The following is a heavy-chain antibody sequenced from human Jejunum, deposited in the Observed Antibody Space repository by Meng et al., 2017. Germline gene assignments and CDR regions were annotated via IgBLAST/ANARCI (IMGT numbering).Heavy chain of an antibody. CDR3: ARDYDVYDNFQPLDD. V-gene: IGHV1-2*06. CDR2: INPDSGDT. CDR1: GYTFIDSQ. J-gene: IGHJ4*02. Sequence: QVQRVQSGTEVREPGAAVKVSCKASGYTFIDSQMHWVRQAPGQGLEWMGRINPDSGDTNYAQKFQGRVTMTRDTSINTAYMELDRLRSDDTAMYYCARDYDVYDNFQPLDDWGQGTLVTVSS. D-gene: IGHD3-22*01.